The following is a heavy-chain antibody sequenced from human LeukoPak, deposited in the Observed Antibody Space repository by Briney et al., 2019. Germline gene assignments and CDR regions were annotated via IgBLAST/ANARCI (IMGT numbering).Heavy chain of an antibody. D-gene: IGHD3-10*01. CDR3: AKDGRDYGSGTASGRFDY. CDR1: GFTFSSYG. CDR2: ISYDGSNK. V-gene: IGHV3-30*18. J-gene: IGHJ4*02. Sequence: GGSLRLSCAASGFTFSSYGMHWVRQAPGKGLEWVAVISYDGSNKYYADSVKGRFTISRDNSKNTLYLQMNSLRAEDTAVYYCAKDGRDYGSGTASGRFDYWGQGTLVTVSS.